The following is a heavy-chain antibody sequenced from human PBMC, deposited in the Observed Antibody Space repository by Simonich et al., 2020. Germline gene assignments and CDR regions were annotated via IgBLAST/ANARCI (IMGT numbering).Heavy chain of an antibody. CDR1: GFTFSSYS. Sequence: GGGLVKPGGSLRLSCAASGFTFSSYSMNWVRQAPGKGLEWVLSISSSSRYIYYADSVKGRFTISRDNAKNSLYLQMNSLRAEDTAVYYCARDTSYYGSGSYYFDYWGQGTLVTVSS. CDR3: ARDTSYYGSGSYYFDY. V-gene: IGHV3-21*01. D-gene: IGHD3-10*01. J-gene: IGHJ4*02. CDR2: ISSSSRYI.